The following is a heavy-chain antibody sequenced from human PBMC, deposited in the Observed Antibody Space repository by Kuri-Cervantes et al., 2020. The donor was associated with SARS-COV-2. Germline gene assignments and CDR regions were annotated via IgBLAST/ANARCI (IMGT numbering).Heavy chain of an antibody. CDR2: ISGSGGST. Sequence: GESLKISCAASGFTFSSYAMGWVRQAPGKGLEWVSAISGSGGSTYYADSVKGRFTISRDNSKNTLYLQMNSLRAEDTAVYYCAKVQGNGENAFDIWGQGTMVTVSS. V-gene: IGHV3-23*01. J-gene: IGHJ3*02. CDR1: GFTFSSYA. CDR3: AKVQGNGENAFDI. D-gene: IGHD3-10*01.